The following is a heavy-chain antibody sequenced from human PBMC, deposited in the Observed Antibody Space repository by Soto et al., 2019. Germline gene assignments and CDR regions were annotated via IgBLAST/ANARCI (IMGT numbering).Heavy chain of an antibody. V-gene: IGHV1-18*01. Sequence: ASVKVSCKASGYTFTSYGISWVRRAPVQGLEWMGWISAYNGNTNYAQKLQGRVTMTTDTSTSTAYMELRSLRSDDTAVYYCARCGFESCGYYHGLLDYCSQGTSVLVSS. CDR2: ISAYNGNT. D-gene: IGHD3-22*01. CDR3: ARCGFESCGYYHGLLDY. J-gene: IGHJ4*02. CDR1: GYTFTSYG.